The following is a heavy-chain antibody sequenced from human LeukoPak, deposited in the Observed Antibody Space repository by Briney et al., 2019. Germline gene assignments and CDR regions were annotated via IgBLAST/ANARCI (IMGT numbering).Heavy chain of an antibody. V-gene: IGHV3-23*01. D-gene: IGHD5-18*01. J-gene: IGHJ4*02. Sequence: PGGSLRLSCAASGFTFSSYAMSWVRQAPGKGLEWVSAISGSGGSTYYADSVKGRFTISRDNSKNTLYLQMNSLRAEDTAVYYCAKRGVDTAMATSDRVYYFDYWGQGTLVTVSS. CDR1: GFTFSSYA. CDR3: AKRGVDTAMATSDRVYYFDY. CDR2: ISGSGGST.